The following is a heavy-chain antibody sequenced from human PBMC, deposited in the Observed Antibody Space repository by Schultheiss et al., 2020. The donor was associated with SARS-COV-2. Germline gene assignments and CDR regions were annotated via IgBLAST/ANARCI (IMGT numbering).Heavy chain of an antibody. V-gene: IGHV3-48*04. CDR1: GFTFSSYA. CDR2: ISSSGSTI. CDR3: ARGTGVNCSGGSCYIYYYMDV. D-gene: IGHD2-15*01. J-gene: IGHJ6*03. Sequence: GGSLRLSCAASGFTFSSYAMSWVRQAPGKGLEWVSYISSSGSTIYYADSVKGRFTISRDNAKNSLYLQMNSLRAEDTAVYYCARGTGVNCSGGSCYIYYYMDVWGKGTTVTVSS.